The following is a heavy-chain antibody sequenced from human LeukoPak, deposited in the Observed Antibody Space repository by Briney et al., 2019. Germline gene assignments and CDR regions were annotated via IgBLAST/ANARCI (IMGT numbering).Heavy chain of an antibody. CDR3: ARDWSWIYCRLPWCYYYMDV. CDR1: GGTFSSYA. D-gene: IGHD2-15*01. J-gene: IGHJ6*03. CDR2: INTNTGNP. Sequence: GASVKVSCKASGGTFSSYAISWVRQAPGQGLEWMGWINTNTGNPTYAQGFTGRFVFSLDTSVSTAYLQISSLKAEDTAVYYCARDWSWIYCRLPWCYYYMDVWGKGTTVTVSS. V-gene: IGHV7-4-1*02.